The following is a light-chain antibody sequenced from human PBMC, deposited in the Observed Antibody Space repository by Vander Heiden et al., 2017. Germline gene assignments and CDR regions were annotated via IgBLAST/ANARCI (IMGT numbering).Light chain of an antibody. Sequence: DIQMTQSPSSLSASVGDRVTITCRASQSISSYLNWYQQKPGKAPKLLIYAASSWQSGVPSRFSGSGSGTDFTLTISSLQPEDFATYYCQQSYSTPPFTFGPGTKVDIK. CDR2: AAS. CDR1: QSISSY. CDR3: QQSYSTPPFT. V-gene: IGKV1-39*01. J-gene: IGKJ3*01.